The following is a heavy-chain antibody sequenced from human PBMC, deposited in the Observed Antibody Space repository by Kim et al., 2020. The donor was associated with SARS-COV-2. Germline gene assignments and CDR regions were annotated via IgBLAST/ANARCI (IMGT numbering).Heavy chain of an antibody. J-gene: IGHJ1*01. CDR2: IYTGDSKT. CDR3: ARTGYCSGASCYAGIFQY. CDR1: GFTFSSYA. D-gene: IGHD2-15*01. V-gene: IGHV3-23*03. Sequence: GGSLRLSCAASGFTFSSYAMSWVRQAPGKGLEWVSVIYTGDSKTYNADSVKGRFTISRDNSKNTLYLQMNSLRAEDTAVYYCARTGYCSGASCYAGIFQYWGQGTLVIASS.